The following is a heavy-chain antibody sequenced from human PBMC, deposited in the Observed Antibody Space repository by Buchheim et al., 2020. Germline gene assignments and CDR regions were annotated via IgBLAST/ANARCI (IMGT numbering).Heavy chain of an antibody. CDR3: ARGIAATANPNWFDP. J-gene: IGHJ5*02. D-gene: IGHD6-25*01. Sequence: EVQLVESGGGLVQPGGSLRLSCAASGFSFSSYWMHWVRQAPGRGLVWVSRITSDGRGTGYADSVTGRFTISRDNAKNTLYLQMNSLSPEDTAVYFCARGIAATANPNWFDPWGQGTL. CDR2: ITSDGRGT. V-gene: IGHV3-74*01. CDR1: GFSFSSYW.